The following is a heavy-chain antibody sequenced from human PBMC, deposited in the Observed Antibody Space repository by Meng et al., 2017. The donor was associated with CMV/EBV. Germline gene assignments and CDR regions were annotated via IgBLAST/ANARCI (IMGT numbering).Heavy chain of an antibody. CDR2: IKKDGSEK. Sequence: LVEVGGGLVQPGGSLRLSCAASGLTISNYWMSWVRQAPGKGLEWVANIKKDGSEKYYVDSVKGRFSISRDNADNSLYLQMNNLRAEDTAVYYCRLGHYSQDWGQGTLVTVSS. CDR3: RLGHYSQD. V-gene: IGHV3-7*02. J-gene: IGHJ4*02. CDR1: GLTISNYW. D-gene: IGHD4-17*01.